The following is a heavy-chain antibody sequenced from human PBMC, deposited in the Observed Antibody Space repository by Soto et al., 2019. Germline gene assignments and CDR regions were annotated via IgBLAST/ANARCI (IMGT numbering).Heavy chain of an antibody. CDR1: GFTFSSYA. D-gene: IGHD6-19*01. CDR2: ISGSGGST. J-gene: IGHJ4*02. V-gene: IGHV3-23*01. CDR3: AKASSGWYGDFDY. Sequence: GGSLRLSCAASGFTFSSYAMSWVRQAAGKGLEWVSAISGSGGSTYYADSVKGRLTISRDNSKNTLYLQMNSLRAEDTAVYYCAKASSGWYGDFDYWGQGTLVTVSS.